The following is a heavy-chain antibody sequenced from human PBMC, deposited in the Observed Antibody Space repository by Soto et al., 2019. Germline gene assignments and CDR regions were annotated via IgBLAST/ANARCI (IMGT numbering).Heavy chain of an antibody. CDR1: GYTFTSYY. V-gene: IGHV1-46*03. J-gene: IGHJ5*02. CDR2: INPSGGST. CDR3: ARDPIRSYCSGGSCYQYNWFDP. D-gene: IGHD2-15*01. Sequence: GASVKVSCKASGYTFTSYYMHWVRQAPGQGLEWMGIINPSGGSTSYAQKFQGRVTMTRDTSTSTVYMELSSLRSEDTAVYYCARDPIRSYCSGGSCYQYNWFDPWGQGTLVTVSS.